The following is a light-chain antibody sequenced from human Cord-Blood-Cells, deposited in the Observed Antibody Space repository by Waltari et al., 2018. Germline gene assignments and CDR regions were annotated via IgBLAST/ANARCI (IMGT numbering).Light chain of an antibody. V-gene: IGKV3-11*01. Sequence: ETVLTQSPATLSLSPGERATLSCRASQSVSSYLAWYQQKPGQAPTLLIYDASNRATGIPARFSGSGSGTDFTLTISSLEPEDFAVYYCQQRSNWLTFGGGTKVEIK. CDR1: QSVSSY. J-gene: IGKJ4*01. CDR3: QQRSNWLT. CDR2: DAS.